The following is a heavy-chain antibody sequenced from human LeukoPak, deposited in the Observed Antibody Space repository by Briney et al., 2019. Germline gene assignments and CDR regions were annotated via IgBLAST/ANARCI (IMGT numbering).Heavy chain of an antibody. D-gene: IGHD2-21*02. CDR2: ISAYNGNT. Sequence: ASVKVSCKASGYTFTSYGVSWVRQAPGRGLEWMGWISAYNGNTNYAQKLQGRVTMTTDTSTSTAYMELRSLRSDDTAVYYCAREVVTATHLDYWGQGTLVTVSS. CDR1: GYTFTSYG. CDR3: AREVVTATHLDY. J-gene: IGHJ4*02. V-gene: IGHV1-18*01.